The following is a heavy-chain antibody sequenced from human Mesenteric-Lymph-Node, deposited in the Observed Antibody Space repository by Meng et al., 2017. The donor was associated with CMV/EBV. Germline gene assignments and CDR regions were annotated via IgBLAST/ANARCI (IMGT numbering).Heavy chain of an antibody. CDR1: GYTFTGYY. CDR3: ARGRPTYYDSSGYSNLKY. V-gene: IGHV1-2*02. Sequence: ASVKVSCKASGYTFTGYYMHWVRQAPGQGLEWMGWINPNSGGTNYAQKFQGRVTMTRDTSISTAYMELSRLISDDTAVYYCARGRPTYYDSSGYSNLKYWGQGTLVTVSS. J-gene: IGHJ4*02. CDR2: INPNSGGT. D-gene: IGHD3-22*01.